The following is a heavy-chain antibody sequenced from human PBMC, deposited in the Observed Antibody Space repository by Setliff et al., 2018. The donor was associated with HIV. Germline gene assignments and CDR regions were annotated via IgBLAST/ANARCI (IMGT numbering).Heavy chain of an antibody. Sequence: SVKVSCKASGYTFTRNAMHWVRQAPGQRLEWMGWINTGNGNTKYSQKFQGRVTITRDTSATTVYMELHSLRSEDTAVYYCARDIGTVWHNWFDPWGQGTLVTVSS. CDR1: GYTFTRNA. V-gene: IGHV1-3*04. CDR3: ARDIGTVWHNWFDP. D-gene: IGHD3-16*02. J-gene: IGHJ5*02. CDR2: INTGNGNT.